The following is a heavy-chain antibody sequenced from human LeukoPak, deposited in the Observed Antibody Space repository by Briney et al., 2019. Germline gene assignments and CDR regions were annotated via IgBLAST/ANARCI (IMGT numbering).Heavy chain of an antibody. J-gene: IGHJ4*02. Sequence: KASETLSLTCAVYGGSFSGYYWSWIRQPPGKGLEWIGEINHSGSTNYNPSLKSRVTISVDTSKNQFSLKLSSVTAADTAVYYCARVGGLNYYDSSGYYTYYFDYWGQGTLVTVSS. D-gene: IGHD3-22*01. CDR3: ARVGGLNYYDSSGYYTYYFDY. V-gene: IGHV4-34*01. CDR1: GGSFSGYY. CDR2: INHSGST.